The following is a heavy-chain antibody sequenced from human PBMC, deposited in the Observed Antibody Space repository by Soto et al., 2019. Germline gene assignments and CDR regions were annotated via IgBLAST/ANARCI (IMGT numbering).Heavy chain of an antibody. D-gene: IGHD3-22*01. J-gene: IGHJ4*02. Sequence: EVQLLESGGGLAQPGGSLRLSCEASGFIFNNYAMNWVRQAPGKGLEWVSSVSNSGGSTNHADSVTGRFTISRDNSKNTVSLQMNSLRVEDTAVYYCAKAGNYNDRSGYYYFDHWGQGMLVTVSS. CDR3: AKAGNYNDRSGYYYFDH. V-gene: IGHV3-23*01. CDR1: GFIFNNYA. CDR2: VSNSGGST.